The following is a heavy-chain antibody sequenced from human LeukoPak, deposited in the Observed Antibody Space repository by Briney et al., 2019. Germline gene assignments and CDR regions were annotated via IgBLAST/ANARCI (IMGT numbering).Heavy chain of an antibody. CDR3: AREDLAAAGRSRSSKFDP. CDR1: GFTFGSYA. CDR2: VSYDGSNQ. Sequence: GGSLRLSCAASGFTFGSYAMHWVRQAPGKGLEWEAVVSYDGSNQYYADSVKGRFTISRDTSKNTLYLQMNSLRAEDTAVYYCAREDLAAAGRSRSSKFDPWGQGTLVTVSS. D-gene: IGHD6-13*01. J-gene: IGHJ5*02. V-gene: IGHV3-30*03.